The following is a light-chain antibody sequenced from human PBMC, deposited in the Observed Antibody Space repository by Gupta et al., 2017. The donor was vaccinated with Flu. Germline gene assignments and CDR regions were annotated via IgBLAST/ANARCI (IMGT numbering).Light chain of an antibody. Sequence: SVTISCTGTSSDVGAYNYVSWYQQHPGKAPKLMIHDVSKRPSGVPDRFSGSKSGNTASLTISGLQAEDEADYYCCSYAGSYTWVFGGGTKLTVL. V-gene: IGLV2-11*01. CDR1: SSDVGAYNY. CDR2: DVS. J-gene: IGLJ3*02. CDR3: CSYAGSYTWV.